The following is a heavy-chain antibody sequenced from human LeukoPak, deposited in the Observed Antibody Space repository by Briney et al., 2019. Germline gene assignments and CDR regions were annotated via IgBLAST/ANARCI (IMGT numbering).Heavy chain of an antibody. CDR2: INGDGSRT. V-gene: IGHV3-74*01. CDR3: ARGVPGGWYFDL. Sequence: GGSLRLSCAASGFTFSSYWMHWVRQAPGKGLVWVSRINGDGSRTNYADSVKGRFTISGDNAENTLYLQINSLKAEDTAVYYCARGVPGGWYFDLWGRATLVTVSS. J-gene: IGHJ2*01. D-gene: IGHD3-16*01. CDR1: GFTFSSYW.